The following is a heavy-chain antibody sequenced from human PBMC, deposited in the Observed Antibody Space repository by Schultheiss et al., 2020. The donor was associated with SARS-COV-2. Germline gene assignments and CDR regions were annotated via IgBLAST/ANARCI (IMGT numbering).Heavy chain of an antibody. J-gene: IGHJ5*02. V-gene: IGHV1-2*02. Sequence: ASVKVSCKDSGYTFTSYDINWVRQAPGQGLEWMGWVIPNSGGTNYAQNFQGRVTMTRDTSISTAYMELSRLRSDDTAVYYCARGGTPFAIPNWFDPWGQGTLVTVAS. CDR2: VIPNSGGT. CDR3: ARGGTPFAIPNWFDP. CDR1: GYTFTSYD. D-gene: IGHD2-2*02.